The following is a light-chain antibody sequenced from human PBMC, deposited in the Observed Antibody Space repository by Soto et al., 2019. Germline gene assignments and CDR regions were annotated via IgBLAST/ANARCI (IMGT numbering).Light chain of an antibody. CDR1: QSVSIN. CDR3: QQYNNWPPT. V-gene: IGKV3-15*01. Sequence: IVMTQSPATLSVSPGERVALSCRASQSVSINLAWYQQKPGQAPRLLISGASTRAAGLPGRFSGSGSGTEFTLTISSLQSEDFAVYYCQQYNNWPPTFGQGTKVEIK. J-gene: IGKJ1*01. CDR2: GAS.